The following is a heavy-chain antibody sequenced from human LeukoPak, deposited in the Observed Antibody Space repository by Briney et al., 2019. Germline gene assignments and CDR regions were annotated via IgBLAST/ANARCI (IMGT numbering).Heavy chain of an antibody. CDR1: GYTFTSYG. V-gene: IGHV1-69*13. CDR2: IIPIFGTA. Sequence: GASVKVSCKASGYTFTSYGISWVRQAPGQGLEWMGGIIPIFGTANYAQKFQGRVTITADESTSTAYMELSSLRSEDTAVYYCARAATVTTGGFDYWGQGTLVTVSS. J-gene: IGHJ4*02. CDR3: ARAATVTTGGFDY. D-gene: IGHD4-17*01.